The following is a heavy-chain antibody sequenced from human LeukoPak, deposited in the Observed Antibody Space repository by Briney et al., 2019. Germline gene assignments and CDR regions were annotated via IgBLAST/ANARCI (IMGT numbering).Heavy chain of an antibody. V-gene: IGHV3-23*01. D-gene: IGHD1-14*01. CDR3: ARGPRNDP. CDR1: GFTFSSYA. CDR2: ISGSGGST. J-gene: IGHJ5*02. Sequence: GGSLRLSCAASGFTFSSYAMSWVRQAPGKGLEWVSAISGSGGSTYYADSVKGRFTISRDNSRNTLYLQMNSLRSDDTAVYFCARGPRNDPWGQGTLVTVSS.